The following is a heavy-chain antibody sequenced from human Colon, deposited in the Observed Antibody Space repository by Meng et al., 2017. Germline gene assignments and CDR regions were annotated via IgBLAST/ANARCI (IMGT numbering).Heavy chain of an antibody. D-gene: IGHD4-23*01. Sequence: QVPLQESGPGLVKPSETLSLACSVSGASVSVNSYWSWVRQPPGRGLEWIGQIDHRGSAYYRPSLNSRVTMSLDKSRNQFSLRLTSVTAADTAVYYCARHGGYYQDFWGQGTLVTV. CDR2: IDHRGSA. CDR3: ARHGGYYQDF. J-gene: IGHJ4*02. V-gene: IGHV4-4*02. CDR1: GASVSVNSY.